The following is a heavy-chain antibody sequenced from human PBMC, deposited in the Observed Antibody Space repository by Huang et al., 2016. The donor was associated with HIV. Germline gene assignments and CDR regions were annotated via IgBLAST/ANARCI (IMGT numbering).Heavy chain of an antibody. CDR2: FSYSGSN. CDR1: GGSISSRTYY. D-gene: IGHD3-10*01. Sequence: QTRLQESGPGLVKPSETLSLTCTVSGGSISSRTYYWAWFRQPPGKGLEWIGNFSYSGSNYYSPPLSSRITMSLDTSKNQCSLRLTSVTAADTAVYYCARGGSHFAGWDGFPVHPLDLWGRGTMVTVSS. V-gene: IGHV4-39*01. J-gene: IGHJ3*01. CDR3: ARGGSHFAGWDGFPVHPLDL.